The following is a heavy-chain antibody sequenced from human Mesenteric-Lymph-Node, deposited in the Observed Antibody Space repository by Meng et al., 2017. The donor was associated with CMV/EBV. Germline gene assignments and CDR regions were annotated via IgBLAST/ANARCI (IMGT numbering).Heavy chain of an antibody. D-gene: IGHD5-24*01. CDR3: ARDGGATTLDY. V-gene: IGHV4-4*02. CDR1: GGSITSSNW. Sequence: CAISGGSITSSNWWSWVRQPPGKGLEWIGEIYHSGGTNYNPSLKSRVTISVDKSKNHFSLNLSSVTAADTAVYYCARDGGATTLDYWGQGTLVTV. CDR2: IYHSGGT. J-gene: IGHJ4*02.